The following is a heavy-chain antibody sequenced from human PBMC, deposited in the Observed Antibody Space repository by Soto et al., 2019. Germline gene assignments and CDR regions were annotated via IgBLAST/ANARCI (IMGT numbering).Heavy chain of an antibody. Sequence: EASVKVSCKASGGTFSSLDINWVRQAPGQGLEWMGGIIPISETTNYAQIFQGRISIVADKSTSTAYMELSRLRPEDTAVYYCARALLSHSYDSGGYDSYFHAMDVWGQGTPVTVSS. CDR1: GGTFSSLD. J-gene: IGHJ6*02. V-gene: IGHV1-69*06. CDR3: ARALLSHSYDSGGYDSYFHAMDV. CDR2: IIPISETT. D-gene: IGHD3-22*01.